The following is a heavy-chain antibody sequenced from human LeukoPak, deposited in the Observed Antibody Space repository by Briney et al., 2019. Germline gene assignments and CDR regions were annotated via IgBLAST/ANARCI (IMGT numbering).Heavy chain of an antibody. Sequence: ASVKVSCKASGYTFTSYGISWVRQAPGQGLEWMGWISAYNGNTNYAQKLQGRVTMTTDTSTSTAYMELRSLRSDDTAVYYCARDSRVLLWFGEPGDDYWGQGTLVTVSS. V-gene: IGHV1-18*01. CDR1: GYTFTSYG. CDR3: ARDSRVLLWFGEPGDDY. CDR2: ISAYNGNT. J-gene: IGHJ4*02. D-gene: IGHD3-10*01.